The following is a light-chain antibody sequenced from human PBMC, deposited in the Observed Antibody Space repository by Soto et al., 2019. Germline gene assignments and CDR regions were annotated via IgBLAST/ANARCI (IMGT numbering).Light chain of an antibody. Sequence: DIQMTQSPSTLSASVGDRVTITCRASQSISSWLAWYQQKPGKAPKLLIYKASSLESGVPSRFSGSGSGTEFTLTISSLQPDDFATYYCQQYNSYALTFGGGAKVEIK. J-gene: IGKJ4*01. CDR3: QQYNSYALT. V-gene: IGKV1-5*03. CDR2: KAS. CDR1: QSISSW.